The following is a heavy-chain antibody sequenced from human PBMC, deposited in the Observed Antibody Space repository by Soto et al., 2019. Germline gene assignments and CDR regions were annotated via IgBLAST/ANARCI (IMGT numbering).Heavy chain of an antibody. J-gene: IGHJ6*02. Sequence: QVQLQESGPGLVKPSQTLSLTCTVSGGSISSGDYFWSWIRQSPGKGLEWIGYISSIGSTYYNPSLKSRVSVSRDTSKNQFSLKLSSGTTTDTAVYYCARGLVIRPYYYHGMDVWGQGTTVTVSS. CDR3: ARGLVIRPYYYHGMDV. D-gene: IGHD3-9*01. CDR2: ISSIGST. V-gene: IGHV4-30-4*01. CDR1: GGSISSGDYF.